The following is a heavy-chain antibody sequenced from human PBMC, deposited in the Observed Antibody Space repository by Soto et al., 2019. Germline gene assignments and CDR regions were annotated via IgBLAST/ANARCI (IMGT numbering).Heavy chain of an antibody. CDR3: AKSAAAGPTYFDY. Sequence: PGGSLRLSCTASGFTFRDYALSWFRQAPGKGLEWVSATSGSGGSTYYADSVKGRFTISRDNSKNTLYLQMNSLRAEDTAVYYCAKSAAAGPTYFDYWGQGTLVTVSS. D-gene: IGHD6-13*01. CDR1: GFTFRDYA. V-gene: IGHV3-23*01. J-gene: IGHJ4*02. CDR2: TSGSGGST.